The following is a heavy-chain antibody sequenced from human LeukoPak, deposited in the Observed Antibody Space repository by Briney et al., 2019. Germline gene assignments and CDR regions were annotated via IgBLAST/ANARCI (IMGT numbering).Heavy chain of an antibody. CDR2: IRYDGSNK. Sequence: GGSLRLSCAASGFTFSNYWMHWVRQAPGKGLEWVAFIRYDGSNKYYADSVKGPFTISRDNSKNTLYLQMNSLRAEDTAVYYCAKDTSIAARPPDYWGQGTLVTVSS. CDR3: AKDTSIAARPPDY. V-gene: IGHV3-30*02. J-gene: IGHJ4*02. D-gene: IGHD6-6*01. CDR1: GFTFSNYW.